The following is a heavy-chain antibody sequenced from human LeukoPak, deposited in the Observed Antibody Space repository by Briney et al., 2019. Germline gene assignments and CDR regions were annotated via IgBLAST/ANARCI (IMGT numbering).Heavy chain of an antibody. CDR1: GLTFSNYP. V-gene: IGHV3-23*05. Sequence: GGSLRLSCAASGLTFSNYPMNWVRQAPGKGLEWVSAITSDSSRTYNADSVKGRFTISRDNSKNTLYLQMNSLRADDTAIYYCAKGNTITPDYWGQGTLVTVSS. D-gene: IGHD1-14*01. J-gene: IGHJ4*02. CDR2: ITSDSSRT. CDR3: AKGNTITPDY.